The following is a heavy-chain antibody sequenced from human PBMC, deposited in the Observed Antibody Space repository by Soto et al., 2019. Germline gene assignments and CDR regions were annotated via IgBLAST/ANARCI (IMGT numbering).Heavy chain of an antibody. CDR2: VHSTGST. CDR3: ARGLKDSNYMSIDFQYYMNV. Sequence: PSETLSITCTVSGGSITGYHWTWIRQPPGKGLEWIGYVHSTGSTNYNPSLNSRVAISIDTSKNQFSLQLTSVTAADTAMYYCARGLKDSNYMSIDFQYYMNVWRKGTTVTVSS. V-gene: IGHV4-59*08. J-gene: IGHJ6*03. CDR1: GGSITGYH. D-gene: IGHD4-4*01.